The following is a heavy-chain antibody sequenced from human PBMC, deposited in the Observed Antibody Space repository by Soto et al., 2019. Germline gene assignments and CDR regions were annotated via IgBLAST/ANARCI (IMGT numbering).Heavy chain of an antibody. CDR3: ARGSYYYDSSGYYPFDY. D-gene: IGHD3-22*01. J-gene: IGHJ4*02. CDR2: IRWNSGSI. CDR1: GFTFDDYA. V-gene: IGHV3-9*01. Sequence: SLSLSGAASGFTFDDYAMQWVRQAPGKGLEWVSGIRWNSGSIGYADSVKGRFTISRDNAKNSLYLQMNSLRAEDTALYYCARGSYYYDSSGYYPFDYWGQGTLVTVSS.